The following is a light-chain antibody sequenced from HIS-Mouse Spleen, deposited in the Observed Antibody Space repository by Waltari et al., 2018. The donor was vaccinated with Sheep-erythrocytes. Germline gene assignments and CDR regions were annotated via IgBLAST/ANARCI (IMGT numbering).Light chain of an antibody. J-gene: IGLJ3*02. CDR1: SSDVGRYNL. Sequence: QSALTQPASVSGSPGQSITISCTVPSSDVGRYNLVSWYQQHPGKAPKLMIYEGSKRPSGVSNRFSGSKSGNTASLTISGLQAEDEADYYCCSYAGSSTWVFGGGTKLTVL. CDR3: CSYAGSSTWV. V-gene: IGLV2-23*01. CDR2: EGS.